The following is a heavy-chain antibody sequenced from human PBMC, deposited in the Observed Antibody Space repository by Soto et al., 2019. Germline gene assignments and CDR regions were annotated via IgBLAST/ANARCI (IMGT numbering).Heavy chain of an antibody. CDR3: ARDTKIEWGGGMDV. V-gene: IGHV4-31*03. CDR1: GGSISSGGYY. J-gene: IGHJ6*02. D-gene: IGHD3-22*01. CDR2: IYYSGST. Sequence: QVQLQESGPGLVKPSQTLSLTCTVSGGSISSGGYYWSWIRQHPGKGLEWIGYIYYSGSTYYNPSLRRRVTISVDTSKNQFSLKLSSVTAADTAVYYCARDTKIEWGGGMDVWGQGTTVTVSS.